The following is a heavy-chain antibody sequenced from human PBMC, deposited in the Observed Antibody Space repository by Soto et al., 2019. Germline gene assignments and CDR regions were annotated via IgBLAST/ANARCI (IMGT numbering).Heavy chain of an antibody. V-gene: IGHV1-18*01. CDR1: GCTFSNYG. J-gene: IGHJ6*02. D-gene: IGHD5-18*01. CDR2: ISGYNGNT. Sequence: QVQLVQSGAEVKKPGASVKVSCKASGCTFSNYGISWVRQGPGQGPEWMGWISGYNGNTHYEEKVQDRIKMTTDTSTSTTYLELRSLRSDDTAVYFCARDPGFGFGYSYAFAMDVWGQGTTVTVSS. CDR3: ARDPGFGFGYSYAFAMDV.